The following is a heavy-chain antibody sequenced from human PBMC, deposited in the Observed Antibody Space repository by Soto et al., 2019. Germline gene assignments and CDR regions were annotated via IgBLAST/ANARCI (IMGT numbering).Heavy chain of an antibody. Sequence: QVQLVQSGAEVKKPGASVKVSCKVSGYTFTSYGINWVRQAPGQGLEWLGWISPYDGYTNYAQILQGRVYMTTDTSTKTAYMELRSLRSDDTAMYYCARGGYYDSSGSRNYHYYGMNVWGQGTTVTVSS. CDR3: ARGGYYDSSGSRNYHYYGMNV. D-gene: IGHD3-22*01. CDR1: GYTFTSYG. CDR2: ISPYDGYT. J-gene: IGHJ6*02. V-gene: IGHV1-18*01.